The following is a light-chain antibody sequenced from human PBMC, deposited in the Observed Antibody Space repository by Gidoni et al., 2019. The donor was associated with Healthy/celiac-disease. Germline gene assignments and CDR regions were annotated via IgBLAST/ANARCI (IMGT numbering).Light chain of an antibody. V-gene: IGKV3-11*01. CDR3: QQRSNWPPYT. CDR1: PIVSSY. J-gene: IGKJ2*01. CDR2: DAS. Sequence: EIVLTQSPATLSLSPGERATLSCRASPIVSSYLAWYQHKPDQAPRLLIYDASNRATCIPARFSGSGSGTDFTLTIGSLEPEDFAVYYCQQRSNWPPYTFGQGTKLEIK.